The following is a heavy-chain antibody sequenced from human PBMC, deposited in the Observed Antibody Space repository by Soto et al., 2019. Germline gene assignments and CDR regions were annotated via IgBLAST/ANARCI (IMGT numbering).Heavy chain of an antibody. CDR3: ARGTQLLHAFDI. CDR2: IYYSGST. V-gene: IGHV4-31*03. Sequence: SETLSLTCTVSGGSISSGGYYWSWIRQHPGKGLEWIGYIYYSGSTYYNPSLKSRVTISVDTSKNQFSLKLSSVTAADAAVYYCARGTQLLHAFDIWGQGTMVTVSS. D-gene: IGHD2-2*01. CDR1: GGSISSGGYY. J-gene: IGHJ3*02.